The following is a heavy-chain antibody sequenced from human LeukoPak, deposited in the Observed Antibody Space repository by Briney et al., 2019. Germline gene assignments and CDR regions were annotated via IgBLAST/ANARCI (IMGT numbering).Heavy chain of an antibody. CDR2: TYYRSKWYN. CDR3: ARESGLYYGSGSYGFADY. Sequence: SQTLSLTCAISGDSVSSNSAAWNWIRQSPSRGLEWLGRTYYRSKWYNDYAVSVKSRITINPDTSKNQFSLQLNSVTPEDTAAYYCARESGLYYGSGSYGFADYWGQGTLVTVSS. J-gene: IGHJ4*02. D-gene: IGHD3-10*01. V-gene: IGHV6-1*01. CDR1: GDSVSSNSAA.